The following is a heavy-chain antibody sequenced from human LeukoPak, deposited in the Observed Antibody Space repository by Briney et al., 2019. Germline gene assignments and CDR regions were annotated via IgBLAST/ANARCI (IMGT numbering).Heavy chain of an antibody. CDR1: GFSFSDYS. V-gene: IGHV3-48*01. Sequence: GGSLRLSCTASGFSFSDYSMNWVRQAPGKGLEWVAYISTSSASIYYAPSVKGRFSISRDDAKNTLYLQMNSLRSEDTAVYYCARDRGSGSYYHYAMGVWGQGTTVTVSS. J-gene: IGHJ6*02. D-gene: IGHD3-10*01. CDR2: ISTSSASI. CDR3: ARDRGSGSYYHYAMGV.